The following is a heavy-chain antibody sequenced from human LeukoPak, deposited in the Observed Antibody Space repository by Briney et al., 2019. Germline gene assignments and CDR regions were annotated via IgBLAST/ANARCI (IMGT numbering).Heavy chain of an antibody. J-gene: IGHJ3*02. CDR1: GFTFSSYS. V-gene: IGHV3-21*01. D-gene: IGHD3-22*01. CDR3: ARDRGSYYYDVHDAFDI. CDR2: ISSSSSYI. Sequence: GGSLRLSCAASGFTFSSYSMNWVRQAPGKGLEWVSSISSSSSYIYYADSVKGRFTISRDNAKNSLYLQMNSLRAEDTAVYYCARDRGSYYYDVHDAFDIWGQGTMVTVSS.